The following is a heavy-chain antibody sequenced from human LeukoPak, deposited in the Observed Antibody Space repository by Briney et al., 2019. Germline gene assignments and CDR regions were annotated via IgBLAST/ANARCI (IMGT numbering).Heavy chain of an antibody. V-gene: IGHV4-4*09. J-gene: IGHJ5*02. CDR3: ARFGIASDGWFDP. CDR1: GGSISSSY. Sequence: PSETLSLTCTVSGGSISSSYSSWIRQPPGKGLEWIGYIYTSGGTNYNPSLKSRVTISVYTSKNQSSHKLSSVPAADTAVYYCARFGIASDGWFDPWGQGTLVTVSS. D-gene: IGHD6-13*01. CDR2: IYTSGGT.